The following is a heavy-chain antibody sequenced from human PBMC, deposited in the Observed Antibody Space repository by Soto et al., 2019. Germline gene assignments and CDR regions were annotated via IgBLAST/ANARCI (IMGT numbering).Heavy chain of an antibody. CDR2: NSGRGATT. V-gene: IGHV3-23*01. J-gene: IGHJ2*01. D-gene: IGHD1-1*01. Sequence: EVQLLEAGGGLVHPGGYLRLSLAASGLTFNDYAMSCVRQATGKGLERVSANSGRGATTYYADSVKGRFTISRDNSRDTLYLEMKSLRAEDTAIYYCAKVDFDNGFFDLWGRGTLVTVSS. CDR1: GLTFNDYA. CDR3: AKVDFDNGFFDL.